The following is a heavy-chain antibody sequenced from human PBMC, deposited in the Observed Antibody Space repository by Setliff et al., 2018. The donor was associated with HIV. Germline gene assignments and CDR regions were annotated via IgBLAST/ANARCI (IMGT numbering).Heavy chain of an antibody. D-gene: IGHD3-9*01. CDR2: IIPIFGTT. CDR1: GGRFSNYG. J-gene: IGHJ6*03. V-gene: IGHV1-69*13. CDR3: ARAVVPTYYDVLTGYVYYMDV. Sequence: GASVKVSCKASGGRFSNYGISWVRQAPGQGLEWMGGIIPIFGTTNYAQMFQGRVTMTADESTSTAYMELSSLRSEDTDVYYCARAVVPTYYDVLTGYVYYMDVWGKGTTVTVSS.